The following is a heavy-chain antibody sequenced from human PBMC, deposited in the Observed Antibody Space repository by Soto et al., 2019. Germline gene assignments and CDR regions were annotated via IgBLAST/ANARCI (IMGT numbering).Heavy chain of an antibody. J-gene: IGHJ3*02. CDR2: INRDGSKK. D-gene: IGHD6-13*01. V-gene: IGHV3-7*05. Sequence: EVQLEESGGDLVQPGGSLRLSCAASGFTLSAYWMTWVRQAPGEGLEWVANINRDGSKKSYLDSVRGRFTISRDNVGNSLYLQMDSLRADDTARYYCALDVSTGSSSLYLDAFDIWGQGTMVTVSS. CDR1: GFTLSAYW. CDR3: ALDVSTGSSSLYLDAFDI.